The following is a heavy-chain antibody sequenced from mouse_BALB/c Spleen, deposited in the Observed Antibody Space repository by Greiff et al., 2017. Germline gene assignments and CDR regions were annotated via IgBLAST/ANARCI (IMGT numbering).Heavy chain of an antibody. J-gene: IGHJ4*01. CDR3: ARERYGNYVNYAMDY. V-gene: IGHV14-3*02. CDR1: GFNIKDTY. Sequence: VQLQQSGAELVKPGASVKLSCTASGFNIKDTYMHWVKQRPEQGLEWIGRIDPANGNTKYDPKFPGKATITADTSSNTAYLQLSSLTSEDTAVYYCARERYGNYVNYAMDYWGQGTSVTVSS. CDR2: IDPANGNT. D-gene: IGHD2-10*02.